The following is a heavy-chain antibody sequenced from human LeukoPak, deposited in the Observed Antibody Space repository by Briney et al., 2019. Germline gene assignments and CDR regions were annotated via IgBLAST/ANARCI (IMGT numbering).Heavy chain of an antibody. V-gene: IGHV3-21*01. CDR3: ARAHHPGSGWDFDY. Sequence: GGSLRLSCAASGFTFSSYSMNWVRQAPGKGLEWVSSISSSSSYIYYADSVKGRFTISRDNAKNSPYLQMNSLRAEDTAVYYCARAHHPGSGWDFDYWGQGTLVTVSS. CDR2: ISSSSSYI. J-gene: IGHJ4*02. D-gene: IGHD6-19*01. CDR1: GFTFSSYS.